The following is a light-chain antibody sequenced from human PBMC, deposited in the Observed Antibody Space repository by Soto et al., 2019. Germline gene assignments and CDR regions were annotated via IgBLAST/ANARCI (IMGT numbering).Light chain of an antibody. CDR3: QHYNSYSEA. Sequence: DIQMTQSPSSLSASVGDRVTITCRASQGISYYLAWYQQKPGKVPKLLIYAASTLQSGVPSRFSGSGSGTEFTLTISSLQPDDFATYYCQHYNSYSEAFGQGTKVDIK. CDR1: QGISYY. CDR2: AAS. V-gene: IGKV1-27*01. J-gene: IGKJ1*01.